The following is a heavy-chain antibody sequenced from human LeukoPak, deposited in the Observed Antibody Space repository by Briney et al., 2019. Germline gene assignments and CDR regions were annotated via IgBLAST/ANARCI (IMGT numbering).Heavy chain of an antibody. J-gene: IGHJ4*02. Sequence: SQTLSLTCTVSGGSMSSGDYYWSWIRQHPGKGLEWIGYIYYSGSTYYNPSLKSRVIISVDTSKNQFSLKLSSVTAADTAVYYCASQGPLTPFDYWGQGTLVTVSS. CDR1: GGSMSSGDYY. CDR3: ASQGPLTPFDY. CDR2: IYYSGST. V-gene: IGHV4-31*03.